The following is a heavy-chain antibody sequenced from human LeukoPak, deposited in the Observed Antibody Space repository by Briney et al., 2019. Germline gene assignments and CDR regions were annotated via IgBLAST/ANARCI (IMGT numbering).Heavy chain of an antibody. J-gene: IGHJ4*02. D-gene: IGHD6-19*01. CDR2: IYYSGTI. V-gene: IGHV4-59*01. CDR3: ARVSVEQWLVIDY. Sequence: SETLSLTCTVSGDSITSYYWTWIRQPPGKGLEWIGYIYYSGTISYNPSLKSRVTISVDTSKNQFSLRLTSVTAADTAVYYCARVSVEQWLVIDYWGQGTLVTVSS. CDR1: GDSITSYY.